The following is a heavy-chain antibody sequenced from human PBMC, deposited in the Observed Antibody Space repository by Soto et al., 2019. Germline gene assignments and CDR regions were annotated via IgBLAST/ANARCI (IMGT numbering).Heavy chain of an antibody. CDR3: VQSRCGGDCLEIYSSHAYNGLDV. V-gene: IGHV2-5*02. CDR1: GLSLRTTGVG. J-gene: IGHJ6*02. CDR2: LYWDDDQ. Sequence: QVTLKESGPTLVKPTQTLTLTCTVYGLSLRTTGVGVGWVRQPPGKALEWLALLYWDDDQRYSPSLRSRLTIAKDISEKQVVLTMTNMDTVDTATYYCVQSRCGGDCLEIYSSHAYNGLDVWGQGTTVTVSS. D-gene: IGHD2-21*02.